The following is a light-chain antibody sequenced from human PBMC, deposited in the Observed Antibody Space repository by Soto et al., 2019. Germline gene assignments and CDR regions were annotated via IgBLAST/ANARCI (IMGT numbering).Light chain of an antibody. Sequence: DIQMTQSPSTLSASVGDRVTITCPASQSISSWLAWYQQKPGKAPKLLIYDASSLESGVPSRFSGSGSGTEFTLTISSLQSEDFAVYYCQQYNSWPLTFGGGTKVDIK. CDR2: DAS. J-gene: IGKJ4*01. CDR1: QSISSW. V-gene: IGKV1-5*01. CDR3: QQYNSWPLT.